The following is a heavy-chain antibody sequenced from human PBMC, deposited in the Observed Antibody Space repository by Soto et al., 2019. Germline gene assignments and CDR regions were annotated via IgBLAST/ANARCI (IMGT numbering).Heavy chain of an antibody. D-gene: IGHD3-22*01. CDR2: IHPSGGST. CDR3: ARDEQRREVVVITTGNNAFDI. Sequence: ASVKVSCKTSGYTFSAYDIYWVRQAPGQGLEWMGRIHPSGGSTSYAQKLQGRVTMTRDTSTNTVYMELSSLRSEDTAVYYCARDEQRREVVVITTGNNAFDIWGQGTMVTVSS. CDR1: GYTFSAYD. V-gene: IGHV1-46*01. J-gene: IGHJ3*02.